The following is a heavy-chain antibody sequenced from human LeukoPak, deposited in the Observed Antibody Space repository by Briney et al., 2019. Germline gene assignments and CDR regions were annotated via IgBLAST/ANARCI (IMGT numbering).Heavy chain of an antibody. D-gene: IGHD6-6*01. CDR3: AGSVSSSSGADY. J-gene: IGHJ4*02. CDR2: ISAYNGNT. CDR1: GYTFTSYG. V-gene: IGHV1-18*01. Sequence: ASVKVSCKASGYTFTSYGISWVRQAPGQGREWMGWISAYNGNTNYAQKLQGRVTMTTDTSTRTAYRELRSLRSDGQAVDHCAGSVSSSSGADYWGQGTLVTVSS.